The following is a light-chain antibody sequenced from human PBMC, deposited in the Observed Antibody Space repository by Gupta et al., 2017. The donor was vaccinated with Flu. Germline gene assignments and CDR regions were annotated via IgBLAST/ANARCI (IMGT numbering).Light chain of an antibody. CDR3: QQDDKSPIT. Sequence: GTLSLSPGQRATLSCMARQSVSNNYVAWYQQKPGQSPRLLIYGASSRATGIADRFGGSGSGTDFTLTISGLKAEDFAVYYCQQDDKSPITFGGGTKVEIK. CDR2: GAS. V-gene: IGKV3-20*01. J-gene: IGKJ4*01. CDR1: QSVSNNY.